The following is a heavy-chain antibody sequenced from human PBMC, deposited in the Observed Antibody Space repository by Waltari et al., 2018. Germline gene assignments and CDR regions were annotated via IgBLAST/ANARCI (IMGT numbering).Heavy chain of an antibody. V-gene: IGHV4-38-2*02. CDR2: IYHSGST. CDR3: ARDLFPQYDYGDAGWYFDL. J-gene: IGHJ2*01. D-gene: IGHD4-17*01. Sequence: QVQLQESGPGLVKPSETLSLTCAVSGYSISSGYYWGWIRQPPGKGLEWIGSIYHSGSTYYNPSLTSRVTISVDTSKNQFSLKLSSVTAADTAVYYCARDLFPQYDYGDAGWYFDLWGRGTLVTVSS. CDR1: GYSISSGYY.